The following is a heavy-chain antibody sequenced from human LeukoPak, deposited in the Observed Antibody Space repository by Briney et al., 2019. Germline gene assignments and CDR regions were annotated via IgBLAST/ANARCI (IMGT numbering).Heavy chain of an antibody. V-gene: IGHV3-48*01. CDR1: GFTFSSYS. CDR2: ISSSSSTI. D-gene: IGHD6-13*01. J-gene: IGHJ4*02. Sequence: GGSLRLSCAASGFTFSSYSMNWVRQAPGKGLEWVSYISSSSSTIYYADSVKGRFTISRDNSKNTLYLQMNSLRAEDTAVYYCASRGIAAAPGSPGFDYWGQGTLVTVSS. CDR3: ASRGIAAAPGSPGFDY.